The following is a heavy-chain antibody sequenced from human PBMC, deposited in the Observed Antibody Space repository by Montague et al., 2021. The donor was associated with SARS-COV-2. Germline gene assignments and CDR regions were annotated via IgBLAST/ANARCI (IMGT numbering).Heavy chain of an antibody. CDR3: ARERGNSVRVPPVEYGMDD. V-gene: IGHV4-34*01. CDR2: INNRGSV. Sequence: SETLSLTCAVYGGSFSGSYWTWICQSPGKGLEWIGEINNRGSVNSSPSLRSRVTITVDTSRNQFPLKVTSLTAADTAVYYCARERGNSVRVPPVEYGMDDWGQGTTVTVSS. CDR1: GGSFSGSY. D-gene: IGHD2/OR15-2a*01. J-gene: IGHJ6*02.